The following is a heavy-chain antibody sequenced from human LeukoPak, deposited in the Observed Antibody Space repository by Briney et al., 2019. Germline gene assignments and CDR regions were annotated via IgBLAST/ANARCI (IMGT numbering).Heavy chain of an antibody. D-gene: IGHD2-15*01. Sequence: GGSLRLSCTASGFTFSSYGMDWVRQAPGKGLEWVSVISGNGGTTYYAESVKGRFTISRDNSKSTLYLHMNSLRAEDTALYHCARDRGYCSGGSCLNWFDPWGQGTLVTVSS. CDR3: ARDRGYCSGGSCLNWFDP. CDR1: GFTFSSYG. J-gene: IGHJ5*02. V-gene: IGHV3-23*01. CDR2: ISGNGGTT.